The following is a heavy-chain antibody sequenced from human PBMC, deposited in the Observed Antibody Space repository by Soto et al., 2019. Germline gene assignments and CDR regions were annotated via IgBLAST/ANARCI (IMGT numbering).Heavy chain of an antibody. D-gene: IGHD3-3*01. J-gene: IGHJ3*02. Sequence: ASVKVSCKASGYTFASYGISWVRQAPGQGLEWMGWISAYNGNTNYAQKLQGRVTMTTDTSTSTAYKELRSLRSDDTAVYYCARVNTIFGVLIPLDAFDIWGQGTMVTVSS. V-gene: IGHV1-18*01. CDR1: GYTFASYG. CDR3: ARVNTIFGVLIPLDAFDI. CDR2: ISAYNGNT.